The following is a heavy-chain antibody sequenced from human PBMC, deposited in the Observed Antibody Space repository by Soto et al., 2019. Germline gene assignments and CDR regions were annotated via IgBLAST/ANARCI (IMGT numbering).Heavy chain of an antibody. CDR3: ARGGGYKWNYNNWFDP. CDR2: INPSGST. CDR1: GGSFSGYF. V-gene: IGHV4-34*01. D-gene: IGHD1-7*01. Sequence: QVQLQQWGAGLLKPSETLSLTSAVYGGSFSGYFWSWIRQPPGKGLEWIGEINPSGSTNYNPSLKSRVTISADTSKNQFSLKVNSVIAADTAIYYCARGGGYKWNYNNWFDPWGQGTLVTVSS. J-gene: IGHJ5*02.